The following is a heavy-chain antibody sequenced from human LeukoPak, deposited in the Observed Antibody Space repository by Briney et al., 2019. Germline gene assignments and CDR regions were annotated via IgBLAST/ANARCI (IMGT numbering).Heavy chain of an antibody. CDR1: GFTFDDYA. D-gene: IGHD3-22*01. V-gene: IGHV3-9*01. Sequence: PGRSLRLSCAASGFTFDDYAMYWVRQAPGKGLEWVSGITWNSRIVAYADSVKGRFTISRDNAKNSLYLQMNSLRAEDTALYYCAKALRDSSGFYIYYGMDVWGQGTTVTVAS. CDR2: ITWNSRIV. CDR3: AKALRDSSGFYIYYGMDV. J-gene: IGHJ6*02.